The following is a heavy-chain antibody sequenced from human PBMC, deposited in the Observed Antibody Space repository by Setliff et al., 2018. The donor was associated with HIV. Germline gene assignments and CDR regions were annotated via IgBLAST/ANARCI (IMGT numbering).Heavy chain of an antibody. V-gene: IGHV1-69*10. CDR3: ARDDGGYNYAEAFDV. D-gene: IGHD3-16*01. CDR2: IIPILDIA. Sequence: SVKVSCKASGGTFSSYPISWVRQAPGQGLEWMGGIIPILDIANYAQKFQVRVTINADKSTSTAYMELSSLRSEDTAVYYCARDDGGYNYAEAFDVWGQGTMVTVSS. J-gene: IGHJ3*01. CDR1: GGTFSSYP.